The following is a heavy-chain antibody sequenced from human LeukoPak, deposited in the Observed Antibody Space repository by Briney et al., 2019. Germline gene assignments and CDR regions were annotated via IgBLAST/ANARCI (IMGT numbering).Heavy chain of an antibody. CDR3: AKGCGGACYYFDP. J-gene: IGHJ5*02. CDR1: GFTFSSYA. Sequence: PGGSLRLSCAASGFTFSSYAMCWVRQAPEKGLEWVATISGSGGGTYYADSVRGRFTISRDDSKNTLYLQMNSLRAEDTAVYYCAKGCGGACYYFDPWGQGTLVTVSS. V-gene: IGHV3-23*01. D-gene: IGHD2-21*02. CDR2: ISGSGGGT.